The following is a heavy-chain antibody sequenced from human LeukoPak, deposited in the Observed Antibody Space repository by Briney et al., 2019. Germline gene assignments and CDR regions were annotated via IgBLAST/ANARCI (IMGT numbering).Heavy chain of an antibody. CDR1: GFIFSGFW. CDR3: ARGNAHALDI. Sequence: PGGSLRLSCATSGFIFSGFWMSWVRQAPGKGPEWVAHIKENGNEQYYADSVEGRFTISRDNAKNTLYLQMNSLRAEDTAVYYCARGNAHALDIWGQGTMVTVSS. J-gene: IGHJ3*02. V-gene: IGHV3-7*01. D-gene: IGHD1-1*01. CDR2: IKENGNEQ.